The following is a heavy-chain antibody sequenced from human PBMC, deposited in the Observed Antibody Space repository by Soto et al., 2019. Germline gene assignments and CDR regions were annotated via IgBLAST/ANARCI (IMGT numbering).Heavy chain of an antibody. CDR2: ISYDGSNK. D-gene: IGHD3-3*01. V-gene: IGHV3-30*18. Sequence: QVQLVESGGGVVQPGRSLRLSCAASGFTFSSYGMHWVRQAPGKGLEWVAVISYDGSNKYYADSVKGRFTISRDNSKNTLYLQMNSLRAEDTAVYYCAKALVVIISNYYYGMDVWGQGTTVTVSS. CDR1: GFTFSSYG. J-gene: IGHJ6*02. CDR3: AKALVVIISNYYYGMDV.